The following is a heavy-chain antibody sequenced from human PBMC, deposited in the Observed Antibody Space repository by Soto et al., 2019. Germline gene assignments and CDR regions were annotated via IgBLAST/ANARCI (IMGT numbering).Heavy chain of an antibody. CDR1: GFTFSSYA. J-gene: IGHJ2*01. Sequence: QVQLVESGGGVVQPGRSLRLSCAASGFTFSSYAMHWVRQAPGKGLEWVAVISYDGSNKYYADSVRGRFTISRDNSKNTLFMQMNSLRTEDTAVYYSARPLWRDDYNWGYFDLWGRSTLVTVSS. D-gene: IGHD4-4*01. CDR2: ISYDGSNK. V-gene: IGHV3-30-3*01. CDR3: ARPLWRDDYNWGYFDL.